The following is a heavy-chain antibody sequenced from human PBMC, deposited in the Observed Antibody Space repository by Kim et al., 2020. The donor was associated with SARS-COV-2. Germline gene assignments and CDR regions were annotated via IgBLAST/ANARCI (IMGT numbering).Heavy chain of an antibody. D-gene: IGHD3-16*01. Sequence: GGSLRLSCAASGFTFSSYAMSWVRQAPGKGLEWVSAISGSGGSTYYADSVKGRFTISRDNSKNTLYLQMSSLRAEDTAVYYCVKDSDTFGGATMSGVYWGQGTLVTVSS. CDR3: VKDSDTFGGATMSGVY. V-gene: IGHV3-23*01. J-gene: IGHJ4*02. CDR1: GFTFSSYA. CDR2: ISGSGGST.